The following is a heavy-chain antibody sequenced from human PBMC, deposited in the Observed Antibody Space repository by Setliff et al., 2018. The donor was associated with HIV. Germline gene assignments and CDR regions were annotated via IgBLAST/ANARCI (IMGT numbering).Heavy chain of an antibody. CDR2: SDPQYDET. Sequence: ASVKVSCKVSSSILTQFSMHWVRQAPGKGLEWMGASDPQYDETIYAQRFQGRVTLTEDTSTKTAYMELSNLKSEDTALYYCATDHSEELVFDCWGQGTLVTVSS. CDR3: ATDHSEELVFDC. J-gene: IGHJ4*02. D-gene: IGHD6-13*01. V-gene: IGHV1-24*01. CDR1: SSILTQFS.